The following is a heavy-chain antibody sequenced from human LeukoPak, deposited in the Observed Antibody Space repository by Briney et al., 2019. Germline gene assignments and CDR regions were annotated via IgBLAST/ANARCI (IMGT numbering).Heavy chain of an antibody. Sequence: PGGSLRLSCAASGFTFSSYWMHWVRQAPGKGLVWVSRINSDGSNTNYADSVKGRFTISRDNAKNTLYLQMNSLRAEDTAVYYCASHCSGGSCYFDAFDIWGQGTMVTVSS. V-gene: IGHV3-74*01. CDR1: GFTFSSYW. J-gene: IGHJ3*02. CDR2: INSDGSNT. CDR3: ASHCSGGSCYFDAFDI. D-gene: IGHD2-15*01.